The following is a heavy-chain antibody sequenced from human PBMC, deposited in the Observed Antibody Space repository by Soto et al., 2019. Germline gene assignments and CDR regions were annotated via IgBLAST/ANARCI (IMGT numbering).Heavy chain of an antibody. CDR2: IYPGDSDT. J-gene: IGHJ4*02. CDR1: GYSFTSYW. V-gene: IGHV5-51*01. CDR3: ATPRESSIAAHGFDY. Sequence: RGESLKISCKVSGYSFTSYWIGWVRQMPGKGLEWMGIIYPGDSDTRYSPSFQGQVTISADKSISTAYLQWSSLKASDTAMYYCATPRESSIAAHGFDYWGQGTLVTVSS. D-gene: IGHD6-6*01.